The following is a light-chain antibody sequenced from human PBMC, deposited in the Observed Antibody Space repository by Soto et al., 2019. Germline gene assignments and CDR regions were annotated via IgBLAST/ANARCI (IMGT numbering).Light chain of an antibody. CDR2: DAS. CDR1: QSVSGS. J-gene: IGKJ4*01. V-gene: IGKV3-11*01. CDR3: QEGTYWPA. Sequence: EIVLTQSPAILSLSPGEKATLSCRASQSVSGSLGWYQQKPGLAPRLIIYDASVRATGIPARFSGSGSGTDFTLTISSLEPEDFAVYYCQEGTYWPAFGGGTKVEIK.